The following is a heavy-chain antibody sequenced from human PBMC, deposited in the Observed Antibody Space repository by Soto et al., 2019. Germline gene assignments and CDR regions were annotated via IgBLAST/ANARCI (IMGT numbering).Heavy chain of an antibody. CDR1: GGSVSGDSYY. Sequence: SETLALPCTVSGGSVSGDSYYWSWIRQPPGKGLEWIGYIYYSGTTKYNPSLKIRVTISVDTSKNQFSLKLSSVTAADTAVYYCARDSHSPWNSVRGWFDPWGQGTLVTVSS. CDR2: IYYSGTT. D-gene: IGHD1-7*01. V-gene: IGHV4-61*01. CDR3: ARDSHSPWNSVRGWFDP. J-gene: IGHJ5*02.